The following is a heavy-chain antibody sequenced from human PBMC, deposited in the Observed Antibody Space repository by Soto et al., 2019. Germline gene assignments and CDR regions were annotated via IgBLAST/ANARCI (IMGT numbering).Heavy chain of an antibody. V-gene: IGHV3-48*02. CDR2: ISSSSSTI. D-gene: IGHD2-2*01. CDR3: ARAVVVPAAMSGYYYYYGMDV. CDR1: GFTLSSYS. J-gene: IGHJ6*02. Sequence: EVQLVESGGGLVQPGGSLRLSCAASGFTLSSYSMNWVRQAPGNGLEWVSYISSSSSTIYYADSVKGRFTISRDNAKNSLYLQMNSLRDEDTAVYYCARAVVVPAAMSGYYYYYGMDVWGQGTTVTVSS.